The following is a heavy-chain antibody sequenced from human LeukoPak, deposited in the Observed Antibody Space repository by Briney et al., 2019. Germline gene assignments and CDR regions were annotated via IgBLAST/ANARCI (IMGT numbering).Heavy chain of an antibody. CDR1: GGTFSSYA. D-gene: IGHD3-22*01. CDR2: IIPIFGTA. J-gene: IGHJ3*02. V-gene: IGHV1-69*05. CDR3: ARDREYYDSSGYGAMAI. Sequence: SEKVSCKASGGTFSSYAISWVRQAPGQGLEWMGRIIPIFGTANYAQKFQGRVTITTDESTSTAYMELSSLRSEDTAVYYCARDREYYDSSGYGAMAIWGQGTMVTVSS.